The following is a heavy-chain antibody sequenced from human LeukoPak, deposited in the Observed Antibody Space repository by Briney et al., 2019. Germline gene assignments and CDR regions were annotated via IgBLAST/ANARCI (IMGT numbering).Heavy chain of an antibody. CDR2: IASDGSST. D-gene: IGHD4-23*01. J-gene: IGHJ4*02. V-gene: IGHV3-74*01. CDR3: ARGRPHGNDY. Sequence: GGSLRLSCAASGFTFSSYWMNWVRQAPGKGLVWVSRIASDGSSTTYAGSVKGRFSISRDNAKNTLYLQMNSLRVEDTAVYYCARGRPHGNDYWGQGTLVTVSS. CDR1: GFTFSSYW.